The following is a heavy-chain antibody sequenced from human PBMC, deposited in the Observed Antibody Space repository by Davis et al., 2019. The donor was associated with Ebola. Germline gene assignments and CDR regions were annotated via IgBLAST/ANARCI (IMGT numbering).Heavy chain of an antibody. Sequence: GESLKISCQGSGYSFTNMWIGWVRQMPGKGLEWMGIIYPGDSDTRYSPSFQGHVAISADKSISTAYLQWSSLKASDTDMYYCERHSSSWLNYGMDVWGQGTTVTVSS. CDR2: IYPGDSDT. J-gene: IGHJ6*02. V-gene: IGHV5-51*01. CDR3: ERHSSSWLNYGMDV. D-gene: IGHD6-13*01. CDR1: GYSFTNMW.